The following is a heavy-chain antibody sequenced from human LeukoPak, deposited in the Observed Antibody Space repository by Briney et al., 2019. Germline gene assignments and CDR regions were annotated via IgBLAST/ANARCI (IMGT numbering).Heavy chain of an antibody. J-gene: IGHJ4*02. Sequence: ASMKVSCKASGYTFTSYGISWVRQAPAQGLEWMGWISAYNGNTNYAQKLQGRVTMTTDTSTSTAYMELRSLRSDDTAVYYCARVSTYYYDSSGYYYNYWGQGTLVTVSS. CDR3: ARVSTYYYDSSGYYYNY. CDR2: ISAYNGNT. V-gene: IGHV1-18*01. D-gene: IGHD3-22*01. CDR1: GYTFTSYG.